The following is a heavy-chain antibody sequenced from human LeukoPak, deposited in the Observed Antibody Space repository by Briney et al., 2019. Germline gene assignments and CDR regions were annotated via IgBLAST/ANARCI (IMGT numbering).Heavy chain of an antibody. J-gene: IGHJ4*02. D-gene: IGHD2-8*01. CDR1: GGSISSSNW. Sequence: PSGTLSLTCAVSGGSISSSNWWSWVRQPPGKGLEWIGEMYPSGSTNYNPSLKSRVTISIDKSKNQFSLKLTSATAADTALYYCATGQSEVYVVRMDYWGQGILVTVSS. CDR2: MYPSGST. CDR3: ATGQSEVYVVRMDY. V-gene: IGHV4-4*02.